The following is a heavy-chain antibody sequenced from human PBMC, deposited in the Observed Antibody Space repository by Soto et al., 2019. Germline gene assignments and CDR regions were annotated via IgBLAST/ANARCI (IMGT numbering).Heavy chain of an antibody. J-gene: IGHJ4*02. CDR2: IYYSGST. CDR3: ARYGSGECNRGSCYSPFDY. Sequence: QVQLQESGPGLVKPSQTLSLTCTVSGRSISSVNYYWSWIRQPPGKGLEWIGYIYYSGSTYYNPSVRGRVTISGDTSKNQFSLKLSSVTAADTAVYYWARYGSGECNRGSCYSPFDYWGQGTLVTVSS. V-gene: IGHV4-30-4*01. D-gene: IGHD2-15*01. CDR1: GRSISSVNYY.